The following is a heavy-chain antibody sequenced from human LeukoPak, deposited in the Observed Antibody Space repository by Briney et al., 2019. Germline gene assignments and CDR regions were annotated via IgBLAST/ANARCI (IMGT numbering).Heavy chain of an antibody. Sequence: SETLSLTCTVSGGSISSGSYYWSLIRQPAGKGLEWIGRIYTSGSTNYNPSLKSRVTISVDTSKNQFSLKLSSVTAADTAVYYCAREYGDYITYYMDVWGKGTTVTVSS. CDR2: IYTSGST. CDR1: GGSISSGSYY. D-gene: IGHD4-17*01. V-gene: IGHV4-61*02. J-gene: IGHJ6*03. CDR3: AREYGDYITYYMDV.